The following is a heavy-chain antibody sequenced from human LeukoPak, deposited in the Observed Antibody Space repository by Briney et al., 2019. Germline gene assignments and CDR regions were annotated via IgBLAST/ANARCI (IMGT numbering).Heavy chain of an antibody. CDR3: ARHAFNDYGSGSYSIDYFDY. CDR2: IYYSGST. Sequence: GSLRLSCAASGFTSSRYSMNWVRQPPGKGLEWIGNIYYSGSTYYNPSLKSRFTISVDTSKNQFSLKLSSVTAADTAVYYCARHAFNDYGSGSYSIDYFDYWGQGALVTVSS. J-gene: IGHJ4*02. CDR1: GFTSSRYS. D-gene: IGHD3-10*01. V-gene: IGHV4-59*08.